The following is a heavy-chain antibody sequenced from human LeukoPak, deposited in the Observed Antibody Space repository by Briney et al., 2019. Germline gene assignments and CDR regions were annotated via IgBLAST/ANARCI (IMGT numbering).Heavy chain of an antibody. J-gene: IGHJ6*03. D-gene: IGHD6-13*01. CDR1: GFTVSSNY. CDR3: ARGSWYYYYMDV. CDR2: IYSGGST. V-gene: IGHV3-66*02. Sequence: GGSLRLSRAASGFTVSSNYMSWVRQAPGKGLEWVSVIYSGGSTYYADSVKGRFTISRDNSKNTLYPQMNSLRAEDTAVYYCARGSWYYYYMDVWGKGTTVTVSS.